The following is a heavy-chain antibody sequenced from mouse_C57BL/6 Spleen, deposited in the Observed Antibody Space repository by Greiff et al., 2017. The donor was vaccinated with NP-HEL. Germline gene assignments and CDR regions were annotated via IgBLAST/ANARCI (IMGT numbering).Heavy chain of an antibody. J-gene: IGHJ4*01. CDR3: ARGDDFSMDY. CDR1: GYTFTSYW. Sequence: QVQLQQSGAELVRPGSSVKLSCKASGYTFTSYWMDWVKQRPGQGLEWIGNIYPSDSETHYNQKFKDKATLTVDKSSSTAYMQLSSLTSEDSAVYYCARGDDFSMDYWGQGTSVTVSS. D-gene: IGHD2-4*01. V-gene: IGHV1-61*01. CDR2: IYPSDSET.